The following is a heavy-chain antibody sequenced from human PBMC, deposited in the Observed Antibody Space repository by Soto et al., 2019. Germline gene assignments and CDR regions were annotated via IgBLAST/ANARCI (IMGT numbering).Heavy chain of an antibody. CDR1: GDDFSTYW. CDR3: AGREGVRDRGGDGFDV. Sequence: GESLKISCKGSGDDFSTYWMGWVRQVPGKGREWMGIIYPEDSETKDSPSFQGQVTISADKSINTAYLHWKSLKSSDSAIYYCAGREGVRDRGGDGFDVWGQGAMVTVSS. J-gene: IGHJ3*01. CDR2: IYPEDSET. V-gene: IGHV5-51*01. D-gene: IGHD1-26*01.